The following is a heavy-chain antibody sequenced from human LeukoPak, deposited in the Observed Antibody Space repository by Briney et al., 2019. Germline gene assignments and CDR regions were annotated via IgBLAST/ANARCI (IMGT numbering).Heavy chain of an antibody. Sequence: GGSLRLSCAASGFTFDDYAMHWVRQAPGKGLEWASGISWNSGSIGYADSVKGRFTISRDNAKNSLYLQMNSLRAEDTALYYCAKEAALAAAGTDAFDIWGQGTMVTVSS. J-gene: IGHJ3*02. CDR2: ISWNSGSI. CDR1: GFTFDDYA. CDR3: AKEAALAAAGTDAFDI. V-gene: IGHV3-9*01. D-gene: IGHD6-13*01.